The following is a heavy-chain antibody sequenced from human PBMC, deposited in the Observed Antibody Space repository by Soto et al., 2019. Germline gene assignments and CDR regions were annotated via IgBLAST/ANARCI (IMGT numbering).Heavy chain of an antibody. V-gene: IGHV1-3*01. Sequence: QVQLVQSGAELKKPGASVKVSCKASGNTVTNYAIHWVRQAPGQRLEWMGWINGGNGNTYYSEHFQGRVPCTRDTSAGTVYMQLSSLTSEDTAVYYWARDDSGFSGSHYIDYFNYWGQGALVTVSS. CDR2: INGGNGNT. J-gene: IGHJ4*02. D-gene: IGHD1-26*01. CDR1: GNTVTNYA. CDR3: ARDDSGFSGSHYIDYFNY.